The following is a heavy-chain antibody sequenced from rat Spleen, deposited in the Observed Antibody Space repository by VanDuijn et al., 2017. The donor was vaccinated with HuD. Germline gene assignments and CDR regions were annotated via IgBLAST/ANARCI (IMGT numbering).Heavy chain of an antibody. CDR2: ISLDGTRT. CDR1: GFTFSDFP. V-gene: IGHV5-29*01. D-gene: IGHD1-1*01. J-gene: IGHJ2*01. CDR3: ARAPPYYGFDY. Sequence: EVQLVEYGGGLVQPGRSLRLSCAASGFTFSDFPMAWVRQAPVTGLEWVATISLDGTRTYHRDSVKGRFTISRDNAKSTLHLQMDSLRSEDTATYYCARAPPYYGFDYWGQGVMVTVSS.